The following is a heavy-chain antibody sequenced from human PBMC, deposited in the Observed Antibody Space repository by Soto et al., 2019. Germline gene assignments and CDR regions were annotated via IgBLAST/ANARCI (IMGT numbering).Heavy chain of an antibody. CDR2: IYWDGDQ. J-gene: IGHJ5*02. CDR1: GFSLDTDGVG. CDR3: VHKPTVMVAATSTWFDH. Sequence: QITLKESAPTLVKPTQTLTLTCAFSGFSLDTDGVGVGWIRQPPGKALEWLALIYWDGDQRYNPSLKNRLTIPKDTSNNQVVLTMTNMDPVDTATYFCVHKPTVMVAATSTWFDHWGQGTLVTVSS. V-gene: IGHV2-5*02. D-gene: IGHD2-15*01.